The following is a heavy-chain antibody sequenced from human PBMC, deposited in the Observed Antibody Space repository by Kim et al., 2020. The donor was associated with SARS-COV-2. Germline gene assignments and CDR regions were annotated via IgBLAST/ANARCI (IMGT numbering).Heavy chain of an antibody. CDR1: GYTFTSYG. CDR3: ARDSHYYDSSGSQYTHFDY. V-gene: IGHV1-18*01. J-gene: IGHJ4*02. D-gene: IGHD3-22*01. CDR2: ISAYNGNT. Sequence: ASVKVSCKASGYTFTSYGISWVRQAPGQGLEWMGWISAYNGNTNYAQKLQGRVTMTTDTSTSTAYMELRSLRSDDTAVYYCARDSHYYDSSGSQYTHFDYWGQGTLVTVSS.